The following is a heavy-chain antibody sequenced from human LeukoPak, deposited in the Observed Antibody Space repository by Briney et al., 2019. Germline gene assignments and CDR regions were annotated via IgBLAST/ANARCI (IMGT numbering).Heavy chain of an antibody. J-gene: IGHJ3*02. V-gene: IGHV3-48*01. CDR1: GFTFSNYH. CDR2: ISSSTSSM. Sequence: GGSLRLSCAASGFTFSNYHMNWVRQAPGKGLEWVSYISSSTSSMYYADSVKSRFTISRDNAKNSLFLQMNSLRAEDTAVYYCAKSPFDIWGQGTMVTVSS. CDR3: AKSPFDI.